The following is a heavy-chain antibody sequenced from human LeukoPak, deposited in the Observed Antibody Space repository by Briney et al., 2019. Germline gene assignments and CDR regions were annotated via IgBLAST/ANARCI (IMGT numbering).Heavy chain of an antibody. V-gene: IGHV7-4-1*02. J-gene: IGHJ4*02. D-gene: IGHD6-13*01. Sequence: ASVKVSCKASGYTFTSYAMNWVRQAPGQGLEWMGWINTNTGNPTYAQGFTGRFVFSLDTSVSTAYLQISSLKAEDTAVYYCAKDVRRLGIASSGFDYWGQGSLVTVSS. CDR3: AKDVRRLGIASSGFDY. CDR1: GYTFTSYA. CDR2: INTNTGNP.